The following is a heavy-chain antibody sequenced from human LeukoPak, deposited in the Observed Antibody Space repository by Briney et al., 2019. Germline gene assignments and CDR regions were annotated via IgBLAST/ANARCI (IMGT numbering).Heavy chain of an antibody. Sequence: GGSLRLSCAASGFTFSDYYMSRIRQAPGKGLEWVSYISSSSRSTTYADSVKGRFTISRDNAKNSLYLQMNSLRAEDTAVYYCSSGYESDYFFYYGMDVWGQGTTVTVSS. V-gene: IGHV3-11*06. D-gene: IGHD5-12*01. J-gene: IGHJ6*02. CDR1: GFTFSDYY. CDR2: ISSSSRST. CDR3: SSGYESDYFFYYGMDV.